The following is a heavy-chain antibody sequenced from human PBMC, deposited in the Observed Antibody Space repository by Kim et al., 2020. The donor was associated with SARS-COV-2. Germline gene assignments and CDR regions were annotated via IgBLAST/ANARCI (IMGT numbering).Heavy chain of an antibody. V-gene: IGHV3-23*03. CDR3: AKNVRGVTSFSYYFDY. J-gene: IGHJ4*02. CDR1: GFTFSSYA. D-gene: IGHD3-10*01. Sequence: GGSLRLSCAASGFTFSSYAMSWVRQAPGKGLEWVSVIYSGGSSTYYADSVKGRFTISRDNSKNTLYLQMNSLRAEDTAVYYCAKNVRGVTSFSYYFDYWGQGTLVTVSS. CDR2: IYSGGSST.